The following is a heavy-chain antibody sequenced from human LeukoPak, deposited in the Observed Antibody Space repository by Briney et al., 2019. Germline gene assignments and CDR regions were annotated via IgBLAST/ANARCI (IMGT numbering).Heavy chain of an antibody. CDR3: ARILPVEYYDILTGYYTGDLGGGFDY. CDR2: ISSSSYI. Sequence: GGSLRLSCAASGFTFSSSSMNWVRQAPEKGLEWVSSISSSSYIYYADSVKGRFTISRDNAKNSLYLQMNSLRAEDTAVYYCARILPVEYYDILTGYYTGDLGGGFDYWGQGTLATVSS. V-gene: IGHV3-21*01. D-gene: IGHD3-9*01. J-gene: IGHJ4*02. CDR1: GFTFSSSS.